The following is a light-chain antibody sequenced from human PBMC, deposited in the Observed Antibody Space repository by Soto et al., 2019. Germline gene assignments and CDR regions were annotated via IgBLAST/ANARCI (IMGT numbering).Light chain of an antibody. Sequence: DIVLTQSPDTLSLSPGERATLSCRASQSVSSNHLAWYQQKPGQAPRLLIYGASTRATGIPDRFSGSGSGIDFTLTISRLEPEDFAVYYCQQYGRSSYTFGQGTRLEIK. CDR1: QSVSSNH. J-gene: IGKJ2*01. V-gene: IGKV3-20*01. CDR2: GAS. CDR3: QQYGRSSYT.